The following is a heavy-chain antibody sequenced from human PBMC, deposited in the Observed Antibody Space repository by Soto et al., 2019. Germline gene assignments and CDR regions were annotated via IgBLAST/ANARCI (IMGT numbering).Heavy chain of an antibody. D-gene: IGHD5-18*01. V-gene: IGHV4-59*08. CDR2: IYYGGTT. CDR1: GGSISSYY. Sequence: QVQLQESGPGLVKPSETLSLTCTVSGGSISSYYWSWIRQPPGKGLEWIGYIYYGGTTNYNPSLKSRVTMSVDTSKNQLSLKLSSVTAADTAVYYCARRYGYSFDYWGQGTLVTVSS. CDR3: ARRYGYSFDY. J-gene: IGHJ4*02.